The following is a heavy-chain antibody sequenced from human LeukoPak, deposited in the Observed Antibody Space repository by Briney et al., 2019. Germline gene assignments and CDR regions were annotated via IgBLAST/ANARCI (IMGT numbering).Heavy chain of an antibody. CDR3: ARGDCSGDCYHPLYY. V-gene: IGHV3-30*02. J-gene: IGHJ4*02. D-gene: IGHD2-21*02. CDR1: GFTFSTYG. CDR2: IRNDGSIK. Sequence: PGGSLRLSCVASGFTFSTYGMRWVRQAPGQGLDWVAFIRNDGSIKYYADSVKGRFTISRDNSKSTLYLQINSLRTEDTAVYYCARGDCSGDCYHPLYYWGQGSLVTVSS.